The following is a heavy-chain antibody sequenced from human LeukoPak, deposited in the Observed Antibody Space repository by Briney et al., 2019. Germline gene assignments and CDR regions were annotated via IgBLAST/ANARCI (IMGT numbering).Heavy chain of an antibody. CDR1: GYTFTGYY. CDR2: INGNSGGT. Sequence: ASVKVSCKASGYTFTGYYMHWVRQAPGQGLEWMGWINGNSGGTKYAQKFQGRVTMTRDTSISTAYMELNRLRSDDTAVYYCARDFEMATIGFDYWGQGTLVTVSS. V-gene: IGHV1-2*02. D-gene: IGHD5-24*01. J-gene: IGHJ4*02. CDR3: ARDFEMATIGFDY.